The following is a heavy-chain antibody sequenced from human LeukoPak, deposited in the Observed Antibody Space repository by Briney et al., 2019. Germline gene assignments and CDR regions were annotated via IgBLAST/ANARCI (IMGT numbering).Heavy chain of an antibody. Sequence: ASVKVSCKASGYTFTGYYMHWVRQAPGQGLEWMGWINPNSGGTNYAQKFQGRVTMTRDTSISTAYMELSRLRSDDTAVYYCARDHLGGGAMLRGAPHWGQGTLVTVSS. CDR1: GYTFTGYY. CDR2: INPNSGGT. CDR3: ARDHLGGGAMLRGAPH. J-gene: IGHJ4*02. D-gene: IGHD3-10*01. V-gene: IGHV1-2*02.